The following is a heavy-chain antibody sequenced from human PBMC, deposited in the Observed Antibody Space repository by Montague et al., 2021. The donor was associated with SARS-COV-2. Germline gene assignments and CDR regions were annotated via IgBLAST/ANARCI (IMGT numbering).Heavy chain of an antibody. Sequence: YAISGDSVSTNSGTWNWVRLSPSRGLEWLGRTYYRSEWYSDYSVSVKSRISINPDTSKNQSSLQLNSVTPEDTAVYYCARAERGSCGDGNCYQYFFNYWGQGTLVTVSS. D-gene: IGHD2-15*01. CDR3: ARAERGSCGDGNCYQYFFNY. CDR1: GDSVSTNSGT. V-gene: IGHV6-1*01. CDR2: TYYRSEWYS. J-gene: IGHJ4*02.